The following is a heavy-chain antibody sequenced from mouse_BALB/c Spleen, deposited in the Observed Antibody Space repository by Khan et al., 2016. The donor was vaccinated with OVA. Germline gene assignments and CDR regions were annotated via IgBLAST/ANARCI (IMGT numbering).Heavy chain of an antibody. Sequence: EVQLQESGPGLVKPSQSLSLTCTVTGFSITSDYAWNWFRQFPGNKLEWMGYITYSGSSSYTPSLKSRISLTRDTSKNQFFLQLNSVTTEDTATYYCARGRAYWGQWTLVTVSA. D-gene: IGHD3-3*01. J-gene: IGHJ3*01. V-gene: IGHV3-2*02. CDR3: ARGRAY. CDR1: GFSITSDYA. CDR2: ITYSGSS.